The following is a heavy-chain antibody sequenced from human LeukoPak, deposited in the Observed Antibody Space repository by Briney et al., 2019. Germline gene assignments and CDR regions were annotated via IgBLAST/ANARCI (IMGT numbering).Heavy chain of an antibody. CDR2: FYYSGST. V-gene: IGHV4-59*08. D-gene: IGHD5-18*01. CDR1: GGSVSSSY. J-gene: IGHJ4*02. Sequence: SETLSLTCTVSGGSVSSSYWSWIRQPPGKGLEWIGYFYYSGSTNYNPSLMSRVTISVDTSKNQFSLKLSSVTAADTAVYYCARYSYGSPFDYWGQGTLVTVSS. CDR3: ARYSYGSPFDY.